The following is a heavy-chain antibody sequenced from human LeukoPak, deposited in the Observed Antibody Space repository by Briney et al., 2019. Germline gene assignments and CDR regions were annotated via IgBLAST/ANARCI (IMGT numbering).Heavy chain of an antibody. CDR2: INPSGGTT. J-gene: IGHJ4*02. V-gene: IGHV1-46*01. Sequence: ASVKVSCKASGYTFISFYMHWVRQAPGQGLEWMGVINPSGGTTAYAQQFQGRVTMTRDTSTSTVYMELSSRRSEDTAVYYCARHSLIGTTPFDYWGQGTLVTVSS. CDR3: ARHSLIGTTPFDY. CDR1: GYTFISFY. D-gene: IGHD1-20*01.